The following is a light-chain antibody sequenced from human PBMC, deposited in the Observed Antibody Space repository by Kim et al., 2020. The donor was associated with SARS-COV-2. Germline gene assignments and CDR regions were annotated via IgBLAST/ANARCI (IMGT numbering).Light chain of an antibody. CDR2: QDT. CDR3: QTWDSITVV. V-gene: IGLV3-1*01. Sequence: SYELTQPPSVSVSPGQTASITCSGDKLGEKYACWYQQKPGQSPVLVIYQDTKRPSGIPERFSGSNSGNTATLTISGTQAMDEADYYCQTWDSITVVFGGGTQRTV. CDR1: KLGEKY. J-gene: IGLJ2*01.